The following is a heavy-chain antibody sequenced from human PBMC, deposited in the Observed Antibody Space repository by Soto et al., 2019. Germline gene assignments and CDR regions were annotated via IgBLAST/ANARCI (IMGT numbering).Heavy chain of an antibody. Sequence: EVQLVESGGGLVQPGGSLRLSCAASGFTFSSYWMYWVRQAPGKGLVWVSRINPDGSGTYYADSVKGRFTISRDNAKNTVYLQMNSLRAEDTAVYYCSRNIAVPDPLWGQGTLVTVSS. J-gene: IGHJ4*02. D-gene: IGHD6-19*01. CDR1: GFTFSSYW. CDR3: SRNIAVPDPL. CDR2: INPDGSGT. V-gene: IGHV3-74*01.